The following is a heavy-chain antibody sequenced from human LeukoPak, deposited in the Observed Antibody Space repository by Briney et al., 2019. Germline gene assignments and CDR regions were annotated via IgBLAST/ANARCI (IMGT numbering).Heavy chain of an antibody. Sequence: SVKVSCKASGGTFSSYAISWVRQAPGQGLEWMGGIIPIFGTANYAQKFQGRVTITADESTSTAYMELSSLRSEDTAVYYCARDLGGTTGTNSYFDYWGQGTLLTVSS. J-gene: IGHJ4*02. CDR2: IIPIFGTA. CDR1: GGTFSSYA. D-gene: IGHD1-1*01. CDR3: ARDLGGTTGTNSYFDY. V-gene: IGHV1-69*01.